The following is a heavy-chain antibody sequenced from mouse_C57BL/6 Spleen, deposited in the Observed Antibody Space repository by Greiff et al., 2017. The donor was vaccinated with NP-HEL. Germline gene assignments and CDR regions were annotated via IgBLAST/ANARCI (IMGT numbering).Heavy chain of an antibody. V-gene: IGHV5-9*01. CDR1: GFTFSSYT. J-gene: IGHJ3*01. CDR2: ISGGGGNT. CDR3: ARQGLLPLFAY. D-gene: IGHD2-3*01. Sequence: EVKVEESGGGLVKPGGSLKLSCAASGFTFSSYTMSWVRQTPEKRLEWVATISGGGGNTYYPDSVKGRFTISRDNAKNTLYLQMSSLRSEDTALYYCARQGLLPLFAYWGQGTLVTVSA.